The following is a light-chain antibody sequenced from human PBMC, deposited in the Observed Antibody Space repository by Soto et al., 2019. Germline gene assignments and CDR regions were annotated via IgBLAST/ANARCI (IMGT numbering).Light chain of an antibody. J-gene: IGKJ1*01. V-gene: IGKV3-20*01. CDR2: GAS. CDR1: QSVSSSY. Sequence: EIVLTQSPGTLSLSPGERATLSCRASQSVSSSYLAWYQQKPGQAPRLLIYGASSRATGIPDRFSGSGSGTDFTLTISRLEPEDFAVYYCQQYGSSPTTFGQGTKEEI. CDR3: QQYGSSPTT.